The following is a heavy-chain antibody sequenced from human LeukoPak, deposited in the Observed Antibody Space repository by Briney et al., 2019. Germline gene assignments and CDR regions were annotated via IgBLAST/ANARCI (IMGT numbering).Heavy chain of an antibody. J-gene: IGHJ3*02. Sequence: GGSLRLSCAASGFSFSSYAMSWVRQAPGKGLVRVSRINGDGSGTINADSVKGRFTISRDNAKNTLYLQMNSLRAEDTAVYYCARGGSPPEALGDTFDIWGQGTVVTVSS. CDR2: INGDGSGT. CDR3: ARGGSPPEALGDTFDI. V-gene: IGHV3-74*01. CDR1: GFSFSSYA. D-gene: IGHD1-26*01.